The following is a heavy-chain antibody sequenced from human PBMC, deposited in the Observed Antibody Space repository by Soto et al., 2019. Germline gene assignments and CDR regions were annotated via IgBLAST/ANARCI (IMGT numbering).Heavy chain of an antibody. J-gene: IGHJ4*02. CDR2: IYYSGST. Sequence: SLTCTVSGGSISSGGYYWSWIRQHPGKGLEWIGYIYYSGSTYYNPSLKSRVTISVDTSKDQFSLKLSSVTAADTAVYYCASGDDLPGYFDYWGQGSLVTVSS. CDR1: GGSISSGGYY. CDR3: ASGDDLPGYFDY. V-gene: IGHV4-31*03. D-gene: IGHD7-27*01.